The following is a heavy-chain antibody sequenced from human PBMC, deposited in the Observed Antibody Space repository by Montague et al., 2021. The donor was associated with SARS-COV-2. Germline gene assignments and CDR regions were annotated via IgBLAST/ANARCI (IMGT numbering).Heavy chain of an antibody. Sequence: TLSLTCAVSRGSFSNYYWTWIRQSPGKGLEWIGEINQGGAPNYTXSLKSRVTISLDTSKKQISLKLNSVTVADTAVFFCARGRPVQGSFRHFDSISSGALDIWAQGSLVIVSS. CDR1: RGSFSNYY. V-gene: IGHV4-34*01. D-gene: IGHD3-9*01. CDR3: ARGRPVQGSFRHFDSISSGALDI. CDR2: INQGGAP. J-gene: IGHJ3*02.